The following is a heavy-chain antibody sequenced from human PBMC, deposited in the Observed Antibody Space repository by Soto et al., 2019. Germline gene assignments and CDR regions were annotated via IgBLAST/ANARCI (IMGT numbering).Heavy chain of an antibody. Sequence: PSETLSLTCAVYGGSFSGYYWSWIRRPPGKGLEWIGEINHSGSTNYNPSLKSRVTISVDTSKNQFSLKLSSVTAADTAVYYCARGLNWSGYYRQGHYYYYYGMDVWGQGTTVTVSS. CDR3: ARGLNWSGYYRQGHYYYYYGMDV. CDR1: GGSFSGYY. J-gene: IGHJ6*02. CDR2: INHSGST. D-gene: IGHD3-3*01. V-gene: IGHV4-34*01.